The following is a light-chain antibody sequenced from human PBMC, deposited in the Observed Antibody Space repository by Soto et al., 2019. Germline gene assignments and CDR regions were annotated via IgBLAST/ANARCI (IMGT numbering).Light chain of an antibody. CDR2: DVS. CDR1: SSDVGGYNY. Sequence: QSVLTQPASVSGSPGQSITISCTGTSSDVGGYNYVSWYQQHPGKAPKLMIYDVSNRPSGVSKRFSGSKSGNTASLTISGLQAEDEADYYCSSYTSSSTWVFGTGTKLTVL. J-gene: IGLJ1*01. CDR3: SSYTSSSTWV. V-gene: IGLV2-14*01.